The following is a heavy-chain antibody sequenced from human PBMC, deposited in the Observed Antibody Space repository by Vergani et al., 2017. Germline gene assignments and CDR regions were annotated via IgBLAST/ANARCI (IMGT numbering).Heavy chain of an antibody. Sequence: EVELVQSGPEMRKPGESLKISCKGSEYSFGNYWIGWVRQMPGKGLEWMGIIYPADSDTRYSPSFQGQVTISTDKSSSTAFLRWDSLKASATALYYCARHTTYSDSWGQGTLVTVSS. J-gene: IGHJ4*02. CDR1: EYSFGNYW. CDR3: ARHTTYSDS. V-gene: IGHV5-51*01. D-gene: IGHD1-1*01. CDR2: IYPADSDT.